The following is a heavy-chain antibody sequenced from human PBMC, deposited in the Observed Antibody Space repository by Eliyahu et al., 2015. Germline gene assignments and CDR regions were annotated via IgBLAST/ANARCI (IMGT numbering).Heavy chain of an antibody. V-gene: IGHV3-33*01. D-gene: IGHD4-17*01. CDR1: GXLFNXYG. CDR2: IWYDGSNE. J-gene: IGHJ3*01. CDR3: VRDLALTTVYDAFDV. Sequence: QVQLVESGGGVVQPGRSLXLSCVASGXLFNXYGMHWVRQAAGKGLEWVAVIWYDGSNEYYADSVKGRFTISRDNSKNTLYLQMSSLRAEDTAVYHCVRDLALTTVYDAFDVWGQGAMVIVSS.